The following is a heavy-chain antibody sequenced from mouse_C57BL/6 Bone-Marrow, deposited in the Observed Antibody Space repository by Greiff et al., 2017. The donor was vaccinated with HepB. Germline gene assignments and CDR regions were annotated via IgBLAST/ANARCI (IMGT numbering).Heavy chain of an antibody. CDR1: GFSLSTSGMG. V-gene: IGHV8-12*01. J-gene: IGHJ3*01. CDR2: IYWDDDK. D-gene: IGHD1-1*01. Sequence: QVTLKVCGPGILQSSQTLSLTCSFSGFSLSTSGMGVSWLRQPSGKGLEWLAHIYWDDDKRYNPSLKSRLTISKDTSRNQVFLKITRVDTADTATYYCARSHYYYGSSYDWFAYWGQGTLVTVSA. CDR3: ARSHYYYGSSYDWFAY.